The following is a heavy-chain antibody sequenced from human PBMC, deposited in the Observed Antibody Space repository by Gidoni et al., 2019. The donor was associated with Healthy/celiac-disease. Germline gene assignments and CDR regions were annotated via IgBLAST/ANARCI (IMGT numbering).Heavy chain of an antibody. CDR2: IYYSGST. CDR1: GCSISSSSYY. Sequence: QLQLQESGPGLVKPSETLSLTCTVSGCSISSSSYYWGWIRQPQGKGLEWIGSIYYSGSTYYNPSLKSRVTISVDTSKNQFSLKLSSVTAADTAVYYCARGILTPLNPSLYYYYGMDVWGQGTTVTVSS. J-gene: IGHJ6*02. D-gene: IGHD2-8*01. CDR3: ARGILTPLNPSLYYYYGMDV. V-gene: IGHV4-39*01.